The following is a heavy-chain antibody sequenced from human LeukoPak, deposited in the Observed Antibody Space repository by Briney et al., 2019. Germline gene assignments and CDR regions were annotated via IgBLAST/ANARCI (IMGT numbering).Heavy chain of an antibody. V-gene: IGHV4-39*01. Sequence: SETLSLTCTVSGGSISSSSYYWGWIRQPPGKGLEWIGSIYYSGSTYYNPSLKSRVTISVDTSKNQFSLKLSPVTAADTAVYYCARRVWGLYYFDYWGQGTLVTVSS. J-gene: IGHJ4*02. CDR1: GGSISSSSYY. CDR3: ARRVWGLYYFDY. D-gene: IGHD6-13*01. CDR2: IYYSGST.